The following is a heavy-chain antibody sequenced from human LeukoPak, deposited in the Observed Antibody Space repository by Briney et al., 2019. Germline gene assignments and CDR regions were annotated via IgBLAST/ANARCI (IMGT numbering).Heavy chain of an antibody. CDR3: ARTYYDFWSGYSGAFDI. CDR1: GFTFSSYW. V-gene: IGHV3-74*01. CDR2: INSDGSST. J-gene: IGHJ3*02. Sequence: GGSLGLSCAASGFTFSSYWMHWVRHAPGKGLVWVSRINSDGSSTSYADSVKGRFTISRDNAKNTLYLQMNSLRAEDTAVYYCARTYYDFWSGYSGAFDIWGQGTMVTVSS. D-gene: IGHD3-3*01.